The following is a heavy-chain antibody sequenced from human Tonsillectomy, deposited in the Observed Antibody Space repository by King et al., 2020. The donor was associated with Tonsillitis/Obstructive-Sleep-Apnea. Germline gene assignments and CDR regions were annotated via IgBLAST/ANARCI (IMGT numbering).Heavy chain of an antibody. J-gene: IGHJ4*02. CDR2: ISYDGSNK. D-gene: IGHD7-27*01. V-gene: IGHV3-30*04. CDR3: ARESLTGDYFDY. CDR1: GFTFSSYA. Sequence: VQLVESGGGVVQPGRSLRLSCAASGFTFSSYAMHWVRQAPGKGLEWVAVISYDGSNKDYADSVKGRFTISRDNSKNTLYLQMNSLRAEDTAVYYCARESLTGDYFDYWGQGTLVTVSS.